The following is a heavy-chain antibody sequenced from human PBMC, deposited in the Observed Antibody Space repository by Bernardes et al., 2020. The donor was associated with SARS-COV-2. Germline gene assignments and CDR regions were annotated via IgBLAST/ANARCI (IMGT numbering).Heavy chain of an antibody. V-gene: IGHV4-61*02. J-gene: IGHJ6*02. CDR3: ARDFQTGELQYYYYGMDV. Sequence: TCTFPAGSFHRGSYYWSCIRQPAGTGLEWIGRLSTRGRTNYNPSLQSRVTLSVDTSKHQFSLKLSSVTAAGPAVYYFARDFQTGELQYYYYGMDVWSQGATVTVS. CDR2: LSTRGRT. D-gene: IGHD2-15*01. CDR1: AGSFHRGSYY.